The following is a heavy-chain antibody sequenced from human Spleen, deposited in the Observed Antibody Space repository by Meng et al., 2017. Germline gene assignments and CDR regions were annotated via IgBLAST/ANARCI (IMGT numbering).Heavy chain of an antibody. CDR2: ISGGATDT. Sequence: GESLKISCAASGFTFKNSAMSWVRQAPGKGLEWVSAISGGATDTHYADSVKGRFTISRDNSKNMLYLQMNSLRAEDTAVYYCAEITAGPQGYWGQGTLVTVSS. J-gene: IGHJ4*02. V-gene: IGHV3-23*01. CDR1: GFTFKNSA. CDR3: AEITAGPQGY. D-gene: IGHD6-25*01.